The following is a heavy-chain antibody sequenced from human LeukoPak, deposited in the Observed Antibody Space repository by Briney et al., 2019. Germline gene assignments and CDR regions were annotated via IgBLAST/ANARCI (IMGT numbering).Heavy chain of an antibody. V-gene: IGHV5-51*01. CDR1: GYSFSTYW. CDR3: ATTQFPPTSGHFVDLDY. J-gene: IGHJ4*02. CDR2: IHPGDSQI. D-gene: IGHD3-22*01. Sequence: KRGESLKISCQASGYSFSTYWIGWVRQMPGKGLEWMGIIHPGDSQIKYSPSFEGQVTISADKSLTTVYLQWSSLKASDTALYFCATTQFPPTSGHFVDLDYRGQGTPGTVSS.